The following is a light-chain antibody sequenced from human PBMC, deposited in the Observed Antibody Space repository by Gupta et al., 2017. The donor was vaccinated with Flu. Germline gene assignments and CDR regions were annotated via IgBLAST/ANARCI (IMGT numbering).Light chain of an antibody. CDR1: QSISSW. V-gene: IGKV1-5*03. CDR3: QQYTSFT. J-gene: IGKJ3*01. CDR2: RTS. Sequence: DIQMTQSPYTLSASVGDRVTISCRASQSISSWVAWYQQTPGRAPKLLVYRTSSLKTGVTSRFSGSGSGTEFTLTSSSLQTDDFATYYCQQYTSFTFGHGTKVDMK.